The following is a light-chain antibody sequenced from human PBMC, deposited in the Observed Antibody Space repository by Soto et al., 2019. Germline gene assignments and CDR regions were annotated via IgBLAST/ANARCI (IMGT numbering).Light chain of an antibody. CDR1: QSISSTY. Sequence: EIVLTQAPGTLSLSPGERATLSCSASQSISSTYLAWYQQKPGQAPRLLIYGASSRATGIPDRFSGSGSGTDFTLTISRLEPEDFALYYCQQYGGSPPYTFGQGTQLELQ. J-gene: IGKJ2*01. V-gene: IGKV3-20*01. CDR2: GAS. CDR3: QQYGGSPPYT.